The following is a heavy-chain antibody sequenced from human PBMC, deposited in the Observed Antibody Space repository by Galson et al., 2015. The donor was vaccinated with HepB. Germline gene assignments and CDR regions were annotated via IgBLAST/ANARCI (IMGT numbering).Heavy chain of an antibody. CDR3: ARPKHSSSSILGH. CDR2: INPSGGST. CDR1: GYTFTSYH. Sequence: SVKASCKASGYTFTSYHMHWVRQAPGQGLEWMGIINPSGGSTSYAQKFQGRVTMIRDTSTSTVYMELSSLRSEDTAVYYCARPKHSSSSILGHWGQGTLVTVSS. V-gene: IGHV1-46*01. J-gene: IGHJ5*02. D-gene: IGHD6-13*01.